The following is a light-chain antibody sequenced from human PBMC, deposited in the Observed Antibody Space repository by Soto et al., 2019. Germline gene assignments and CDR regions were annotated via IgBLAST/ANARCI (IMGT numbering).Light chain of an antibody. CDR2: GTS. CDR1: QSVPNNY. V-gene: IGKV3-20*01. J-gene: IGKJ1*01. Sequence: PGARATLYCRASQSVPNNYLAWYQQRLGQAPRLLIYGTSSRAPGISDRFSGGGSGTDFTLTVNRLEPEDFAVYFCQQYGGTPWTFGQGTNVENK. CDR3: QQYGGTPWT.